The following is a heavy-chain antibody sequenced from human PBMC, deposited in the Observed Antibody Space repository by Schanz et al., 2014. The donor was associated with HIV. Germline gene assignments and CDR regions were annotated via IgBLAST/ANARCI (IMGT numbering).Heavy chain of an antibody. Sequence: VQLLESGGGVVQPGRSLRLSCAASGFTFNRYGMHWVRQAPGKGLEWVSVISYDGRNKLYADSVKGRFTISRDNSKNTLYLQMNSLRAEDTAVYYCARDRMVYAQAPLYYFDYWGQGTLVTVSS. CDR1: GFTFNRYG. CDR3: ARDRMVYAQAPLYYFDY. D-gene: IGHD2-8*01. CDR2: ISYDGRNK. V-gene: IGHV3-33*05. J-gene: IGHJ4*02.